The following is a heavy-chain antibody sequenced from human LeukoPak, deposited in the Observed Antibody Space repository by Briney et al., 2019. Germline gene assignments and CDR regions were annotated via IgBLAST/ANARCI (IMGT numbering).Heavy chain of an antibody. CDR2: INHSGST. Sequence: SETLSLTCAVSGGSLSGYYWSWIRQSPGKGLEWIGEINHSGSTNYNPSLKSRVAISVDTSKNQFSLNLSSVTAAGTAVYYCARQSICSATSCYDWFGPWGHGTLVTVSP. V-gene: IGHV4-34*01. D-gene: IGHD2-15*01. CDR3: ARQSICSATSCYDWFGP. J-gene: IGHJ5*02. CDR1: GGSLSGYY.